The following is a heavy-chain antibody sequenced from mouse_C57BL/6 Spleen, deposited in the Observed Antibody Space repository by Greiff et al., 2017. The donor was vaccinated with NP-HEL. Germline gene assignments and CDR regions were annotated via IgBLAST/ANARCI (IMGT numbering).Heavy chain of an antibody. Sequence: QVQLQQSGPELVKPGASVKISCKASGYAFSSSWMNWVKQRPGKGLEWIGRIYPGDGDTNYNGKFKGKATLTADKSSSTAYMQLSSLTSEDSAVYFCASPTGNFDYWGQGTTLTVSS. J-gene: IGHJ2*01. CDR1: GYAFSSSW. D-gene: IGHD4-1*02. CDR3: ASPTGNFDY. CDR2: IYPGDGDT. V-gene: IGHV1-82*01.